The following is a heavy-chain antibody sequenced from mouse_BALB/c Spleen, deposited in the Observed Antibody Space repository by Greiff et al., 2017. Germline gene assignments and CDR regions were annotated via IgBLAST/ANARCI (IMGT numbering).Heavy chain of an antibody. J-gene: IGHJ3*01. V-gene: IGHV5-9-4*01. D-gene: IGHD2-10*02. CDR1: GFTFSSYA. CDR3: AGGYGNYVGFAY. Sequence: EVMLVESGGGLVKPGGSLKLSCAASGFTFSSYAMSWVRQSPEKRLEWVAEISSGGSYTYYPDTVTGRFTISRDNAKNTLYLEMSSLRSEDTAMYYCAGGYGNYVGFAYWGQGTLVTVSA. CDR2: ISSGGSYT.